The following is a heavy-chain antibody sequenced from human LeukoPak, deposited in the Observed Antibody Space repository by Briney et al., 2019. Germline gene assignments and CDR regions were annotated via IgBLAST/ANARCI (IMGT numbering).Heavy chain of an antibody. J-gene: IGHJ4*02. V-gene: IGHV3-21*01. Sequence: GGSLRLSCAASGFTFSSYTMNWVRQAPGKGLEWVSSISSSSSYIYYADSLKGRFTISRDNAKNSLYLQMNSLRAEDTAIYYCARGAIDEWLTDEYYFDYWGQGTLVTVSS. CDR1: GFTFSSYT. D-gene: IGHD6-19*01. CDR2: ISSSSSYI. CDR3: ARGAIDEWLTDEYYFDY.